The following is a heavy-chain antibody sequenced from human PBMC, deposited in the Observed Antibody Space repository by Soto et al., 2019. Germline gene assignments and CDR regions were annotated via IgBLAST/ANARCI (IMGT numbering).Heavy chain of an antibody. CDR2: ISAHNGNT. J-gene: IGHJ4*02. CDR1: GYTFTSYG. CDR3: ARGRYGDY. V-gene: IGHV1-18*01. Sequence: QVHLVQSGAEVQKPGASVKVSCKCSGYTFTSYGITWVRQAPGQGLEWMGWISAHNGNTDYAQKLQGRVTVTRDTSTSTAYMERRSLRSDDTAVYYCARGRYGDYWGQGALVTVSS. D-gene: IGHD1-1*01.